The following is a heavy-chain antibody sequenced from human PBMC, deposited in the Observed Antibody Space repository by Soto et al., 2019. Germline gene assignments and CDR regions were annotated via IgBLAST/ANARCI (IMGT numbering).Heavy chain of an antibody. CDR3: VKDEGIEAMDV. CDR1: GFTFSRNT. J-gene: IGHJ6*02. V-gene: IGHV3-21*01. D-gene: IGHD3-3*02. CDR2: ITSSGSYV. Sequence: EVQLVESGGGLVKPGGSLRLSCVTSGFTFSRNTMNWVRQAPGKGLEWVASITSSGSYVYYADSVKGRFSASRDNANNSLSLQMNSLRPDDTAVYFCVKDEGIEAMDVWGQGPTVSVSS.